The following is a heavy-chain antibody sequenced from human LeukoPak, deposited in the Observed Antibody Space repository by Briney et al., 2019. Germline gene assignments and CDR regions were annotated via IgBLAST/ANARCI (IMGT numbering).Heavy chain of an antibody. CDR2: ISYDGSNK. CDR1: GFTFSSYA. V-gene: IGHV3-30*04. J-gene: IGHJ4*02. CDR3: AREVGGGIVATILYYFDY. Sequence: GGSLRLSCAASGFTFSSYAMHWVRQAPGKGLEWVAVISYDGSNKYYADSVKGRFTISRDNSKNTLYLQMNSLRAEDTAVYYCAREVGGGIVATILYYFDYWGQGTLVTVSS. D-gene: IGHD5-12*01.